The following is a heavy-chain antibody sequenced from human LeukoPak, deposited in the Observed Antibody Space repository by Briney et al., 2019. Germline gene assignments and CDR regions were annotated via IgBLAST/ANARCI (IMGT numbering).Heavy chain of an antibody. CDR3: APPAGSGAYFDY. J-gene: IGHJ4*02. CDR2: ISGSGVST. CDR1: GFTFSSYA. V-gene: IGHV3-23*01. Sequence: AGGSLRLSCAASGFTFSSYAMSWVRQAPGRGLEWLSAISGSGVSTYYADSVKGRFTISRDNSRNTLYLQMNSLRADDTAVYYCAPPAGSGAYFDYWGQGTLVTVSS. D-gene: IGHD3-10*01.